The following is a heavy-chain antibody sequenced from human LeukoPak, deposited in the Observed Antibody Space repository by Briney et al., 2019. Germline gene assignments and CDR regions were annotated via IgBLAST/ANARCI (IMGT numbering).Heavy chain of an antibody. CDR2: ITGSGDTT. CDR1: GFIFRNYA. D-gene: IGHD3-9*01. J-gene: IGHJ4*02. CDR3: AKWGDYDILTGYYVSDF. Sequence: GASLRLTCAASGFIFRNYAMSWVRQAPGKGLEWVSAITGSGDTTYYADSVKGRFTVSRDNSKNTLYVEMNTLRAEDTAVYYCAKWGDYDILTGYYVSDFWGQGTLVTVSS. V-gene: IGHV3-23*01.